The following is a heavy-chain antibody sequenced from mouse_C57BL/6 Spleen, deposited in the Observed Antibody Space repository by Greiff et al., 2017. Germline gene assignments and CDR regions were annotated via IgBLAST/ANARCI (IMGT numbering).Heavy chain of an antibody. Sequence: EVKVVESGTVLARPGASVKMSCKTSGYTFTSYWMHWVKQRPGQGLEWIGAIYPGNSDTSYNQKFKGKAKLTAVTSASTAYMELSSLTNEDSAVYYCTRGNYESLYAMDYWGQGTSVTVSS. D-gene: IGHD2-1*01. CDR3: TRGNYESLYAMDY. V-gene: IGHV1-5*01. CDR2: IYPGNSDT. J-gene: IGHJ4*01. CDR1: GYTFTSYW.